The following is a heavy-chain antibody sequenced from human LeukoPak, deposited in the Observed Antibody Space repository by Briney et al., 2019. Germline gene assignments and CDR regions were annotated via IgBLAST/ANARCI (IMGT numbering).Heavy chain of an antibody. D-gene: IGHD3-10*01. V-gene: IGHV3-11*04. J-gene: IGHJ3*02. CDR2: INYNGETT. CDR3: TRSGDGAFDN. CDR1: GFTVSSNY. Sequence: GGSLRLSCAASGFTVSSNYMSWVRQAPGKGLEWVSFINYNGETTYYADSVKGRFTISRDNAKNSVSLQMNSLRVEDTAVYYCTRSGDGAFDNWGPGTMVTVSS.